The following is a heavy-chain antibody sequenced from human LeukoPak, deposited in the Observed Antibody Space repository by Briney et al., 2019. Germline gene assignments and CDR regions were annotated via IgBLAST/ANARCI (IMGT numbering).Heavy chain of an antibody. CDR2: ISGSGGST. J-gene: IGHJ3*02. CDR3: AKSGYCSSTSCYTDAFDI. Sequence: GGSLRLSCAASGFTFSSYSMNWVRQAPGKGLEWVSAISGSGGSTYYADSVRGRFTISRDNSKNTLYLQMNSLRAEDTAVYYCAKSGYCSSTSCYTDAFDIWGQGTMVTVSS. V-gene: IGHV3-23*01. D-gene: IGHD2-2*02. CDR1: GFTFSSYS.